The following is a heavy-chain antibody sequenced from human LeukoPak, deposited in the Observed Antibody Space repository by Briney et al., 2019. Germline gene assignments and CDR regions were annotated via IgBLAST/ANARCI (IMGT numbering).Heavy chain of an antibody. D-gene: IGHD5-12*01. J-gene: IGHJ4*02. CDR3: AKGAYDYIEIAYFDY. V-gene: IGHV3-23*01. CDR2: IIGSSGST. CDR1: GCSFNNYA. Sequence: GESLRLSCVASGCSFNNYAMNWVRQAPGKGLEWVSLIIGSSGSTFYADSVKGRFTISRDKSKNTLYLQMNSLRAEDTAVYYCAKGAYDYIEIAYFDYWGQGSLVTVSS.